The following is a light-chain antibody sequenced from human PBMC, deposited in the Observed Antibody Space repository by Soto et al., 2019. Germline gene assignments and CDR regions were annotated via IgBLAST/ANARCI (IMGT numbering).Light chain of an antibody. CDR3: QQYDTSVRT. J-gene: IGKJ1*01. Sequence: EIGLTQSPGTLSLSPGERATLSCRASQSLNRNSLAWYQQKPGQAPRLLIHGASSRATGIPDRFSGSGSGADFTLTISSLEPEDFAMYYCQQYDTSVRTFGQGTRVEIK. CDR1: QSLNRNS. CDR2: GAS. V-gene: IGKV3-20*01.